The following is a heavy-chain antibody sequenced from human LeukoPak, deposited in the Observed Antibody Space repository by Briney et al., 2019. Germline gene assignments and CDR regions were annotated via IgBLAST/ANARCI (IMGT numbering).Heavy chain of an antibody. J-gene: IGHJ4*02. CDR2: ISGYNGNT. Sequence: ASVKVSCKASGYTFTSYGSSWVRQAPGQGLEWMGWISGYNGNTIYAQKLQGRVSMTTDTSTSTAYMDLRSLRSDDTAVYYCARDYCNNPTCHTREFDYWGQGTLVTVSS. V-gene: IGHV1-18*01. CDR1: GYTFTSYG. D-gene: IGHD2-21*02. CDR3: ARDYCNNPTCHTREFDY.